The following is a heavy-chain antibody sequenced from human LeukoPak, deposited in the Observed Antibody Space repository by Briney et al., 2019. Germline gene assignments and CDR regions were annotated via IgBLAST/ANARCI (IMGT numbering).Heavy chain of an antibody. V-gene: IGHV4-34*01. Sequence: PSETLSLTCAVYGGSFSGYYWSWIRQPPGKGLEWIGEINHSGSTNYNPSLKSRVTISVDTSKNQFSLKLSSVTAADTAVYYCASQEIITAMAHFDYWGQGTLVTVSS. D-gene: IGHD5-18*01. CDR3: ASQEIITAMAHFDY. J-gene: IGHJ4*02. CDR2: INHSGST. CDR1: GGSFSGYY.